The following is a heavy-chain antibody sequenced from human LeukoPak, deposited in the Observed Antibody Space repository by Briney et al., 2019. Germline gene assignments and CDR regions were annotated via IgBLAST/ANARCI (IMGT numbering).Heavy chain of an antibody. D-gene: IGHD3-22*01. CDR1: GFTFSSYA. CDR3: AKGNNGYYYDSSGYYYEDY. V-gene: IGHV3-23*01. J-gene: IGHJ4*02. Sequence: GGSLRLSCAASGFTFSSYAMSWVRQAPGKGLEWVSAISGSGGSTYYADSVKGRFTISRDNSKNTLYLQMNSLRAEDTAVYYCAKGNNGYYYDSSGYYYEDYWGQGTLVTVSS. CDR2: ISGSGGST.